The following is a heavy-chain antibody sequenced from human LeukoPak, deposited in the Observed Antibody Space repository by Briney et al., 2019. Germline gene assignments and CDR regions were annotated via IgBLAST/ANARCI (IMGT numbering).Heavy chain of an antibody. J-gene: IGHJ4*02. CDR3: ARDRTRNVVVPAESDY. D-gene: IGHD2-2*01. V-gene: IGHV3-21*01. Sequence: GGSLRLSCAASGFTFSSYSMNWVRQAPGKGLEWVSSISSSSSYIYYADSVKGRFIISRDNAKNSLYLQMNSLRAEDTAVYYCARDRTRNVVVPAESDYWGQGTLVTVSS. CDR2: ISSSSSYI. CDR1: GFTFSSYS.